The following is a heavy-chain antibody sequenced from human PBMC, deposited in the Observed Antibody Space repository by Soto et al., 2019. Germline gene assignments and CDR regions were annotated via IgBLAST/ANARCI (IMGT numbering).Heavy chain of an antibody. CDR3: AHTETSNWGKDDAFDI. Sequence: SGPTLVKPTQTLTLTCTFSGFSLSTSGVGVGWIRQPPGKALEWLALIYWDDDKRYSPSLKSRLTITKDTSKNQVVLTMTNMDPVDTATYYCAHTETSNWGKDDAFDIWGQGTMVTVSS. D-gene: IGHD7-27*01. CDR1: GFSLSTSGVG. CDR2: IYWDDDK. V-gene: IGHV2-5*02. J-gene: IGHJ3*02.